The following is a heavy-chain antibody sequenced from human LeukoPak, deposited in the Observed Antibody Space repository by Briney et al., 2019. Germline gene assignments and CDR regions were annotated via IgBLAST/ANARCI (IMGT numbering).Heavy chain of an antibody. CDR3: ARDSGTTGEVKFDP. D-gene: IGHD3-10*01. V-gene: IGHV4-59*01. Sequence: SETLSLTCTVSGGSISNYYWSWIRQPPGKELEWIGYIYYSGSTNYNPSLKSRVTISVDTSKNQFSLKLSSVTAADTAVYYCARDSGTTGEVKFDPWGQGTLVTVSS. J-gene: IGHJ5*02. CDR1: GGSISNYY. CDR2: IYYSGST.